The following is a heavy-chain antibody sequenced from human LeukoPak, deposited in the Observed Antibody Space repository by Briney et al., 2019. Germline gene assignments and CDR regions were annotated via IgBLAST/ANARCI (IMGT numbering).Heavy chain of an antibody. Sequence: GGSLRLSCAVSGFTFSSYAMSWVRQAPGKGLEWVSVISDSGGSTYYADSVKGRFTISRDNSKNTLYLQMNSLRAEDTAVYYCAKDSGSRAVAGTRFDYWGQGTLVTASS. J-gene: IGHJ4*02. CDR3: AKDSGSRAVAGTRFDY. D-gene: IGHD6-19*01. CDR1: GFTFSSYA. V-gene: IGHV3-23*01. CDR2: ISDSGGST.